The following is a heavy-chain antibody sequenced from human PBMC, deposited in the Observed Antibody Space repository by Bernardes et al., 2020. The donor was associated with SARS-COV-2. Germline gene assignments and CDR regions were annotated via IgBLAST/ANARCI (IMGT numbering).Heavy chain of an antibody. CDR1: GGSISSSNYY. J-gene: IGHJ6*01. Sequence: SDPLSLTCTVSGGSISSSNYYWVWLRQPPGKGLEWIGSYYSSGSSYYNPSLLRSVSESIDTSKNQLSLRLSFVTAADTAVYYCAGSSCGIDCYIGGLRSWDYGMDVWGQGTTVTVSS. D-gene: IGHD2-21*02. CDR2: YYSSGSS. CDR3: AGSSCGIDCYIGGLRSWDYGMDV. V-gene: IGHV4-39*01.